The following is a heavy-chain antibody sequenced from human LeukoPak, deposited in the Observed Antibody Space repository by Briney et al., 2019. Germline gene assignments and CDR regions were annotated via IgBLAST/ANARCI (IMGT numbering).Heavy chain of an antibody. CDR3: ARGGYSSSPEYYMDV. V-gene: IGHV3-30-3*01. J-gene: IGHJ6*03. CDR1: GFTFSSYA. D-gene: IGHD6-6*01. CDR2: ISYDGSNK. Sequence: GRSLRLSCAASGFTFSSYAMHWVRQAPGKGLEWVAVISYDGSNKYYADSVKGRFTISRDNSKNTLYLQMNSLRAEDTAVYYCARGGYSSSPEYYMDVWGKGTTVTVSS.